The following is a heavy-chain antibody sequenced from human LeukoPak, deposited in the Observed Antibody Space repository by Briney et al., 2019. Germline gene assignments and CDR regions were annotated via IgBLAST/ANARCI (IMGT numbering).Heavy chain of an antibody. CDR2: ISGSGGST. J-gene: IGHJ4*02. V-gene: IGHV3-23*01. Sequence: PGGSLRLSCAASGFTFSSYAMSWVRQAPGKGPEWVSAISGSGGSTYYADSVKGRFTISRDNSKNTLYLQMNSLRAEDTAVYYCAKVLDYDYVWGSFDYWGQGTLVTVSS. D-gene: IGHD3-16*01. CDR1: GFTFSSYA. CDR3: AKVLDYDYVWGSFDY.